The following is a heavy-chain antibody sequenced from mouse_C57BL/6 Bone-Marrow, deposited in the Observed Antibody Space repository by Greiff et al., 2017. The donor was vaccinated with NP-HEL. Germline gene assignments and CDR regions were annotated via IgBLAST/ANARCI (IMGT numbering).Heavy chain of an antibody. J-gene: IGHJ3*01. CDR2: IYPRSGNT. CDR3: ARMSNYEVFFAY. Sequence: VQVVESGAELARPGASVKLSCKASGYTFTSYGISWVKQRTGQGLEWIGEIYPRSGNTYYNEKFKGKATLTADKSSSTAYMELRSLTSEDSAVYFCARMSNYEVFFAYWGQGTLVTVSA. CDR1: GYTFTSYG. D-gene: IGHD2-5*01. V-gene: IGHV1-81*01.